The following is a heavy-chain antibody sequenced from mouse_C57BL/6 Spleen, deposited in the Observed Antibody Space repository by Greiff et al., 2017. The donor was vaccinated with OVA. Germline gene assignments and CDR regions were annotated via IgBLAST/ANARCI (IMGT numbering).Heavy chain of an antibody. D-gene: IGHD2-1*01. Sequence: QVQLKESGAELMKPGASVKLSCKAPGYTFTGYWIEWVKQRPGHGLEWIGEIFPGSGSTNYNEKFQGKAPFTADTSSTTAYMQRSSLTTEDAASEYCATGNYVYAKDDWGQGTSVTVAS. V-gene: IGHV1-9*01. CDR1: GYTFTGYW. J-gene: IGHJ4*01. CDR3: ATGNYVYAKDD. CDR2: IFPGSGST.